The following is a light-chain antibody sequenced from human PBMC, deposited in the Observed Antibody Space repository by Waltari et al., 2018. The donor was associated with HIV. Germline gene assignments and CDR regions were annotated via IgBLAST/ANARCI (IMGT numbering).Light chain of an antibody. CDR1: SGDNNYV. V-gene: IGLV4-69*01. Sequence: QVVLTQSPSASASLGASVKLTCTLLSGDNNYVIPWHHLPPDKGPRYLMKVNTDGSHRKGDGIPDRFSGSTSGAERYLIISSLQSDDEADYFCQTWRTGIRVFGGGTKLTVL. CDR2: VNTDGSH. CDR3: QTWRTGIRV. J-gene: IGLJ3*02.